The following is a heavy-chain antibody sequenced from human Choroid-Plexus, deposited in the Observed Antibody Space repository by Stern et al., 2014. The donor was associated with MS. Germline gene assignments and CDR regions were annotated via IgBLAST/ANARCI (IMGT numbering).Heavy chain of an antibody. V-gene: IGHV3-30*18. CDR2: VSYDGSNK. Sequence: VQLVESGGGVVQPGRPLRLSCVASGFTFGSCAMHWVRQAPGKGLEWLAGVSYDGSNKYYADSVKGRFTTSRDNSQNTLYMQMSSLRPEDTAVYYCAKDRHYLTYFFDHWGQGSLVTVSS. J-gene: IGHJ5*02. CDR1: GFTFGSCA. D-gene: IGHD2/OR15-2a*01. CDR3: AKDRHYLTYFFDH.